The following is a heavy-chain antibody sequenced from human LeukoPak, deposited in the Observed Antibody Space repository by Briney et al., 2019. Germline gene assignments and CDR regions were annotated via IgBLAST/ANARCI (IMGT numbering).Heavy chain of an antibody. CDR2: VYYSGST. J-gene: IGHJ4*02. Sequence: SETLSLTCTVSGGSISSSSYFWGWIRQPPEKGLEWIGSVYYSGSTNYNPSLKSRVTISVDTSQNQFSLRLSSVTAADTAVYYCARGPRYYYGSGFDYWGQGTLVTVSS. V-gene: IGHV4-39*01. CDR3: ARGPRYYYGSGFDY. D-gene: IGHD3-10*01. CDR1: GGSISSSSYF.